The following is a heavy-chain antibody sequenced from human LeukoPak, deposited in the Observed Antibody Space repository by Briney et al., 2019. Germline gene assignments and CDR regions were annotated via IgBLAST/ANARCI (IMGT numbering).Heavy chain of an antibody. CDR2: IYYSGST. CDR3: ARGDNDYGDCGYPYKFDY. V-gene: IGHV4-31*03. Sequence: SQTLSLTCTVSGGSISSGGYYWSWIRQHPGKGLEWIGYIYYSGSTYYNPSLKSRVTISVDTSKNQFSLKLSSVTAADTAVYYCARGDNDYGDCGYPYKFDYWGQGTLVTVS. J-gene: IGHJ4*02. D-gene: IGHD4-17*01. CDR1: GGSISSGGYY.